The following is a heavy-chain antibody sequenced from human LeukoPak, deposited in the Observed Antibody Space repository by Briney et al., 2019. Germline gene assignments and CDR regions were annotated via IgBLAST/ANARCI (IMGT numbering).Heavy chain of an antibody. Sequence: GESLKISCKGSGYIFTSYWIAWVRQMPGKGLEWMGIIYPGGSDTTYSPSFQGQVTISVDKSITTAYLQWSSLKASDSAMYYCARGYSGYDLPDYWGQGTLVTVSS. CDR2: IYPGGSDT. J-gene: IGHJ4*02. CDR1: GYIFTSYW. CDR3: ARGYSGYDLPDY. D-gene: IGHD5-12*01. V-gene: IGHV5-51*01.